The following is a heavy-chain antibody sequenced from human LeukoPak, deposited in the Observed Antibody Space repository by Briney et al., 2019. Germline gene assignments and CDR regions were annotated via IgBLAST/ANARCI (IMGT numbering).Heavy chain of an antibody. CDR3: ARDPTSSSSAVGSFDY. CDR1: GFTFSSYS. Sequence: PGGSLRLSCAASGFTFSSYSMNWVRQAPGKGLKWVSSISSSSSYIYYADSVKGRFTISRDNAKNSLYLQMNSLRAEDTAVYYCARDPTSSSSAVGSFDYWGQGTLVTVSS. V-gene: IGHV3-21*01. J-gene: IGHJ4*02. CDR2: ISSSSSYI. D-gene: IGHD6-6*01.